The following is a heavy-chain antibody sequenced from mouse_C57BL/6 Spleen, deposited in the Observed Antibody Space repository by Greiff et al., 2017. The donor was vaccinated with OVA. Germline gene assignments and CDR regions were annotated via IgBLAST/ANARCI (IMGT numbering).Heavy chain of an antibody. V-gene: IGHV3-6*01. Sequence: EVQLQQSGPGLVKPSQSLSLTCSVTGYSITSGYYWNWIRQFPGNKLEWMGYISYDGSNNYNPSLKNRISITRDTSKNQFFLKLNSVTTEDTATYYCARDSPYDYDGYWYFDVWGTGTTVTVSS. CDR1: GYSITSGYY. J-gene: IGHJ1*03. CDR3: ARDSPYDYDGYWYFDV. D-gene: IGHD2-4*01. CDR2: ISYDGSN.